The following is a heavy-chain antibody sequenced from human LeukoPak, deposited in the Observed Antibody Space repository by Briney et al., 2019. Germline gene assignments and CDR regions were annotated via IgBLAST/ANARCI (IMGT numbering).Heavy chain of an antibody. CDR3: ARSGYSYGYRGLYYYGMDV. D-gene: IGHD5-18*01. Sequence: SETLSLTCTVSGGSISSYYWSWIRQPPGKGLEWIGYIYYSGSTNYNPSLKSRVTISVDTSKNQFSLKLSSVTAADTAVYYCARSGYSYGYRGLYYYGMDVWGQGTTVTVSS. J-gene: IGHJ6*02. CDR1: GGSISSYY. V-gene: IGHV4-59*12. CDR2: IYYSGST.